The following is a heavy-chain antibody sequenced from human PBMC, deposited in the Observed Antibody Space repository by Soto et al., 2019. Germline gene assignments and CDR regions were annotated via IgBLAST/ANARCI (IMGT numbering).Heavy chain of an antibody. D-gene: IGHD2-21*01. Sequence: ASVKVSCKASGYTFTDWAIHWVRQAPGQSLEWMGWISTGNGKTKYSQKLQDRVTITRDTSATTAYIELSSLTSEDTAVYYCAKGSQMWTPDYWGQGTLVTVSS. CDR1: GYTFTDWA. J-gene: IGHJ4*02. V-gene: IGHV1-3*04. CDR3: AKGSQMWTPDY. CDR2: ISTGNGKT.